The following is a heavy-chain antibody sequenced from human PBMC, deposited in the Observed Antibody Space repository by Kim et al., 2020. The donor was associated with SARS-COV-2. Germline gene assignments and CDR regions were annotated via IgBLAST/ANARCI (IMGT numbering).Heavy chain of an antibody. V-gene: IGHV1-69*13. CDR3: ARVQYNWNYADPYYYYYGMDV. CDR2: IIPIFGTA. CDR1: GGTFSSYA. Sequence: SVKVSCKASGGTFSSYAISWVRQAPGQGLEWMGGIIPIFGTANYAQKFQGIVTITADESTSTAYMELSSLRSEDTAVYYCARVQYNWNYADPYYYYYGMDVWGQGTTVTVSS. J-gene: IGHJ6*02. D-gene: IGHD1-7*01.